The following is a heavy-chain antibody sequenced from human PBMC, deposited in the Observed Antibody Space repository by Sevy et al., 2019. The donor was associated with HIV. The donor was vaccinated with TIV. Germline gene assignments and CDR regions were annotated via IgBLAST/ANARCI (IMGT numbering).Heavy chain of an antibody. Sequence: GGSLRLSCAASGFIFSSFAMGWVRQGPRKGLEWISVISASGDYTYYADSVKGRFTISRDNSKNTLFLKMNSLRAEDTAIFYCAKKMGGGSGMAFLIDYWGQGTLVTVSS. CDR1: GFIFSSFA. CDR2: ISASGDYT. CDR3: AKKMGGGSGMAFLIDY. D-gene: IGHD1-20*01. J-gene: IGHJ4*02. V-gene: IGHV3-23*01.